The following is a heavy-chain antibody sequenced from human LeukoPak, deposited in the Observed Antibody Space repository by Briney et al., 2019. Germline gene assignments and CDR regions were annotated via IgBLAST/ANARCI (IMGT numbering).Heavy chain of an antibody. CDR2: ISAEGYT. Sequence: GGSLRLSCVASGFTVSSDFMGWVRQALRKGLQWLSLISAEGYTYYADSVKGRFTISRDSSKNALYLQMNSLTTEDTAMFYCARDRDLLTGNYYGYWGQGTLVTVSS. CDR3: ARDRDLLTGNYYGY. J-gene: IGHJ4*02. V-gene: IGHV3-66*01. D-gene: IGHD3-9*01. CDR1: GFTVSSDF.